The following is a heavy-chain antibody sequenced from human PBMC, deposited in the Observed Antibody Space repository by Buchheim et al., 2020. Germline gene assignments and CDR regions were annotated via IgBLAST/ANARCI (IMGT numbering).Heavy chain of an antibody. V-gene: IGHV3-30-3*01. CDR3: ARGDKRSATYYYDSSGYAPH. Sequence: QVQLVESGGGVVQPGRSLRLSCAASGFTFSSYAMHWVRQAPGKGLEWVAVISYDGSNKYYADSVKGRFTISRDNSKNTLYLQMNSLRAEDTAVYYCARGDKRSATYYYDSSGYAPHWGQGT. D-gene: IGHD3-22*01. CDR2: ISYDGSNK. J-gene: IGHJ3*01. CDR1: GFTFSSYA.